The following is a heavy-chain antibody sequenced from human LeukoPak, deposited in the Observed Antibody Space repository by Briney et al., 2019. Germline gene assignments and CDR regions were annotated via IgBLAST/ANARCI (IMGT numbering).Heavy chain of an antibody. J-gene: IGHJ5*02. CDR3: ARDRAIVGRNWFDP. D-gene: IGHD1-26*01. CDR1: GGSISSSSYC. CDR2: INYSGST. Sequence: PSETLSLTCTVSGGSISSSSYCWGWIRQPPGKGLEWIGSINYSGSTYDNPSLKSRVTISADTSKNQFSLRLGSVTAADTAVYYCARDRAIVGRNWFDPWGQGNLVTVSS. V-gene: IGHV4-39*02.